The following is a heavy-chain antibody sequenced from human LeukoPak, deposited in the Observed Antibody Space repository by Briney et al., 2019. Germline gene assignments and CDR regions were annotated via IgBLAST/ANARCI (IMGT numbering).Heavy chain of an antibody. CDR1: GGSISGYY. CDR3: ARDLSEVATPGYYYYMDV. CDR2: ISYSGST. D-gene: IGHD5-12*01. J-gene: IGHJ6*03. Sequence: SETLSLTCSVSGGSISGYYWSWIRQSPGKGLEWIGCISYSGSTNYNPSLNSRVTISVDTSKNQFSLKLTSVTAADTAVYYCARDLSEVATPGYYYYMDVWGKGTTVTVSS. V-gene: IGHV4-59*01.